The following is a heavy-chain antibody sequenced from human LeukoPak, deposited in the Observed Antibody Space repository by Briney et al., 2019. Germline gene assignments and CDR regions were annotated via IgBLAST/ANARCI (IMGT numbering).Heavy chain of an antibody. Sequence: GGSLRLSCAASGFTFSSYGMHWVRQAPGKGLEWVAVIWYDGSNKYYADSVKGRFTISRDNSKNTLSLQMNSLRTEDTAVFYCAKGSGGSGSFYNHFDCWGQGALVTVSS. CDR1: GFTFSSYG. D-gene: IGHD3-10*01. J-gene: IGHJ4*02. CDR2: IWYDGSNK. CDR3: AKGSGGSGSFYNHFDC. V-gene: IGHV3-30*02.